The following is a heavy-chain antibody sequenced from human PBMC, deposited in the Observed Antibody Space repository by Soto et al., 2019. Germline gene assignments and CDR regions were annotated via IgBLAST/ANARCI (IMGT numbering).Heavy chain of an antibody. CDR2: IYPGDSDT. D-gene: IGHD1-1*01. Sequence: GESLKISCKGSGYSFTSYWIGWVRQMPGKGLEWMGIIYPGDSDTRYSPSFQGQVTISANKSISTAYLQWSSLKASDTAMYYCARHVGDGSTYYYGMDVWGQGTTVTVSS. V-gene: IGHV5-51*01. CDR1: GYSFTSYW. J-gene: IGHJ6*02. CDR3: ARHVGDGSTYYYGMDV.